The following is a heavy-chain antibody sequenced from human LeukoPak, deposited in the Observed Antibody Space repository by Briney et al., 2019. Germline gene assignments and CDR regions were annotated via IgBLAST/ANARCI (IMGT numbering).Heavy chain of an antibody. J-gene: IGHJ4*02. CDR2: INPSGGST. Sequence: ASVKVSCKASGYTFTSYYMHWVRQAPGQGLEWMGIINPSGGSTSYAQKFQGRVTMTRGTSTSTVYMELSSLRSEDTAVYYCAREAKQLTLYRTYYFDYWGQGTLVPVSS. CDR3: AREAKQLTLYRTYYFDY. CDR1: GYTFTSYY. V-gene: IGHV1-46*01. D-gene: IGHD6-6*01.